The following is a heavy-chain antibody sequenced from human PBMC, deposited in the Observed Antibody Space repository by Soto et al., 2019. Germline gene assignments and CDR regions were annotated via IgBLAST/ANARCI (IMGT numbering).Heavy chain of an antibody. CDR2: IYSGGST. CDR1: GFTFSSYW. D-gene: IGHD5-12*01. V-gene: IGHV3-66*01. CDR3: ARAKEGDGYNLFYYFDY. J-gene: IGHJ4*02. Sequence: PGGSLRLSCAASGFTFSSYWMHWVRQAPGKGLEWVSVIYSGGSTYYADSVKGRFTISRDNSKNTLYLQMNSLRAEGTAVYYCARAKEGDGYNLFYYFDYWGQGTLVTVS.